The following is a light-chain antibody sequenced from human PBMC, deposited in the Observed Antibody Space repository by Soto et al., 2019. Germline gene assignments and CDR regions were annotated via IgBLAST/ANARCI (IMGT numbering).Light chain of an antibody. V-gene: IGLV2-14*01. CDR1: SSDVGGYNY. Sequence: HSVLTQPPSVSRSPGRTITIFCSGTSSDVGGYNYVSWYQQHPGKAPKLMIYDVSIRPSGVSNRFSGSKSGNTASLTISGLQAEDEADYSCSSDTNSSTLDVSGTGTRVPDL. CDR2: DVS. CDR3: SSDTNSSTLDV. J-gene: IGLJ1*01.